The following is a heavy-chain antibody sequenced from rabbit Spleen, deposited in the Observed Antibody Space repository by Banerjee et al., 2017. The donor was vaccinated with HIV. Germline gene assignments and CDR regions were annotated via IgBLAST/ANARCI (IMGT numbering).Heavy chain of an antibody. CDR1: RFSFSSSYW. CDR3: ARDTGTSFSSYGMDL. Sequence: QERLVESGGGLVQPGVSLALTCTASRFSFSSSYWISWVRQAPGKGLEWIVCIHAGSSGFTYFASWAKGRFTISKTSSTTVTLQMTGLTAADTATYFCARDTGTSFSSYGMDLWGQGTLVTVS. J-gene: IGHJ6*01. CDR2: IHAGSSGFT. V-gene: IGHV1S45*01. D-gene: IGHD7-1*01.